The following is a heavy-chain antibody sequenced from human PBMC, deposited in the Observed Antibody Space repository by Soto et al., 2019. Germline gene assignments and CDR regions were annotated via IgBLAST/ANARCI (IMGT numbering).Heavy chain of an antibody. Sequence: ASVKVSCKASGYTFTSYAMHWVRQAPGERLEWMGWINAGNGNRKNSQKFQGRVTITRDTSASTAYMELSSLRSNDTAVDYCATARDTIFGVDPAWAQGTMVTVSS. J-gene: IGHJ5*02. CDR1: GYTFTSYA. D-gene: IGHD3-3*01. CDR2: INAGNGNR. V-gene: IGHV1-3*01. CDR3: ATARDTIFGVDPA.